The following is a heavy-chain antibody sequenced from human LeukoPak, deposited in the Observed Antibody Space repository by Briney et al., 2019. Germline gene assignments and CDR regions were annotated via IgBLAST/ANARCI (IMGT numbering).Heavy chain of an antibody. CDR2: ISDDGRYN. Sequence: GGSLRLSCAASGFTFSTYAMNWVRQAPGKGLEWVAVISDDGRYNYYADSVKGRFTISRDNSKSTLYLQMNSLRAEDTAVYYCARVSSSRWLWYFDLWGRGTLVTVSS. J-gene: IGHJ2*01. CDR1: GFTFSTYA. D-gene: IGHD6-13*01. V-gene: IGHV3-30*04. CDR3: ARVSSSRWLWYFDL.